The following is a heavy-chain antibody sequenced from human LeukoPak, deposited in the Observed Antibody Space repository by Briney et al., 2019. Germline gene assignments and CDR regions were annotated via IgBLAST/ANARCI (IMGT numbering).Heavy chain of an antibody. CDR2: IYYTGST. CDR1: GGSISSYY. V-gene: IGHV4-59*01. Sequence: PSETLSLTCIVSGGSISSYYWSWIRQPPGKGLEWIGYIYYTGSTNYNPSLKSRVTISVDTSKNQFSLNLKSVTAADTAVYYCARGEGYFDYWGQGTLVTVSS. CDR3: ARGEGYFDY. J-gene: IGHJ4*02.